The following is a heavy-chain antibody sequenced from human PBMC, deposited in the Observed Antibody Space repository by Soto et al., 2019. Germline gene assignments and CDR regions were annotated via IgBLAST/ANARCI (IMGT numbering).Heavy chain of an antibody. CDR3: AKSGEPGVVAATSFDY. Sequence: EEQLVESGGRLVQPGKSLRLSCAASGFTFDDYAMHWVRQVPGKGLEWVSGISANGGSIRYGDSVKGRFTISRDNAKNSLFLQMNSLSAEDTALYYCAKSGEPGVVAATSFDYWGQGTLVTVSS. V-gene: IGHV3-9*01. CDR2: ISANGGSI. J-gene: IGHJ4*02. D-gene: IGHD2-15*01. CDR1: GFTFDDYA.